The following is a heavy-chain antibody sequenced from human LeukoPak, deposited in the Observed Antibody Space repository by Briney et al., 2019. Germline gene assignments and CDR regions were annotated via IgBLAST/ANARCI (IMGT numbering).Heavy chain of an antibody. J-gene: IGHJ4*02. V-gene: IGHV6-1*01. Sequence: SQTLSHTCAISGGSVSSSSVPWNWIRQSPSRGLEWLGRAHYTSKWYNDYAVSVKSRITINPDTSKDQVSLQLNSVTPEDTAVYYCARGFLSSGGFDYWGQGTLVTVSS. CDR2: AHYTSKWYN. D-gene: IGHD2-15*01. CDR3: ARGFLSSGGFDY. CDR1: GGSVSSSSVP.